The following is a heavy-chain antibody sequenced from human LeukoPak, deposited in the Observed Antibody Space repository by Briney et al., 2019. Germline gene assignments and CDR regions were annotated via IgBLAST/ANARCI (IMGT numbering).Heavy chain of an antibody. J-gene: IGHJ1*01. D-gene: IGHD6-13*01. Sequence: PSETLSLTCAVYGGSFSGYYWSWIRQPPGKGLEWIGEINHSESTNYNPSLKSRVTISVDTSKNQFSLKLSSVTAADTAVYYCARVLAAAFQHWGQGTLVTVSS. V-gene: IGHV4-34*01. CDR2: INHSEST. CDR3: ARVLAAAFQH. CDR1: GGSFSGYY.